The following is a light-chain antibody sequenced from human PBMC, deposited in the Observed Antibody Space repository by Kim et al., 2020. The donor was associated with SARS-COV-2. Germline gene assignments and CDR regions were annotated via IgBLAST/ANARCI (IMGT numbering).Light chain of an antibody. CDR3: QQANSFPIT. J-gene: IGKJ5*01. CDR1: QDIRRW. Sequence: ASVGDRVTIHCRASQDIRRWLCWYQQKPGKAPKLLIYAASNLQSGVPSRFSGSGSGTDFTLTISSLQPEDSATYYCQQANSFPITFGQGTRLEIK. CDR2: AAS. V-gene: IGKV1D-12*01.